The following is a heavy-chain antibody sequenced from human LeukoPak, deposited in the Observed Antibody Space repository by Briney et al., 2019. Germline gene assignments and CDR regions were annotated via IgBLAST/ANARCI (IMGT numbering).Heavy chain of an antibody. CDR1: GGSISSSSYY. J-gene: IGHJ4*02. Sequence: SETLSLTCTVSGGSISSSSYYWGWIRQPPGKGLEWIGSIYYSGSTYYNPSLKSRVTISVDTSKNQLSLKLSSVTAADTAVYYCARFGTGWYYFDYWGQGTLVTVSS. CDR2: IYYSGST. V-gene: IGHV4-39*07. D-gene: IGHD6-19*01. CDR3: ARFGTGWYYFDY.